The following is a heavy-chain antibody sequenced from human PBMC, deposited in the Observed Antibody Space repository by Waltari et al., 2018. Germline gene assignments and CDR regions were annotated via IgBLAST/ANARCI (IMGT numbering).Heavy chain of an antibody. CDR2: ISYNGRNI. CDR1: DFTFSSYA. D-gene: IGHD3-22*01. CDR3: ARDYCDRTNCHGMDV. Sequence: QVQLVESGGGVVQPGRSLRLSCEASDFTFSSYAMHWVRQAPGKGLEWVAVISYNGRNIDYVDSVKGRFTISRDNSEKTLYMQMNSLRAEDTAVYYCARDYCDRTNCHGMDVWGQGTTVTVSS. V-gene: IGHV3-30*04. J-gene: IGHJ6*02.